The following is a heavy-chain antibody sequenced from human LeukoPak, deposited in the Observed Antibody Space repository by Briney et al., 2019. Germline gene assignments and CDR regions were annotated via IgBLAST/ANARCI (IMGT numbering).Heavy chain of an antibody. CDR1: GYAFTGYY. CDR2: INPNSGGT. V-gene: IGHV1-2*06. J-gene: IGHJ4*02. CDR3: AREKYDGKSWDS. D-gene: IGHD4-23*01. Sequence: ASVKVSCKASGYAFTGYYIHWVRQAPGQGLEWMGRINPNSGGTNYAQNFQGRVTMTRDTSISTAYMELTRLRSDDTAVSYCAREKYDGKSWDSWGQGTLVTVSS.